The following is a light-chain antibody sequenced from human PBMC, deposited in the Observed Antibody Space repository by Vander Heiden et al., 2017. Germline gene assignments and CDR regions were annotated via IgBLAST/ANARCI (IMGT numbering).Light chain of an antibody. CDR3: AAWDDSLNGVL. Sequence: QSVLTQPPPSSGTSGQGVTISCSGSSSSIGSNSVNWYQQHPGTAPKLLIYSNNHRPSGVPDRLSGSKSGTSASLAITGLQSEDEADYYCAAWDDSLNGVLFGGGTKLTVI. J-gene: IGLJ2*01. V-gene: IGLV1-44*01. CDR1: SSSIGSNS. CDR2: SNN.